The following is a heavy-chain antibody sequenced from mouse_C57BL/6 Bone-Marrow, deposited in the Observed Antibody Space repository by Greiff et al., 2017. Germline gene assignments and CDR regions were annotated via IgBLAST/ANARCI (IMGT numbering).Heavy chain of an antibody. J-gene: IGHJ4*01. CDR3: ARRDYYGSSLYYAMDY. CDR1: GYTFTSHW. CDR2: IFPGRGST. D-gene: IGHD1-1*01. V-gene: IGHV1-56*01. Sequence: QVQLQQSGPELVRPGASVKISCKAPGYTFTSHWMQWVRQRPGQGLEWIGEIFPGRGSTYYNEKFKGKATLTVDTSSSTAYMQLSSLTSEDSAVYFCARRDYYGSSLYYAMDYWGQGTSVTVSS.